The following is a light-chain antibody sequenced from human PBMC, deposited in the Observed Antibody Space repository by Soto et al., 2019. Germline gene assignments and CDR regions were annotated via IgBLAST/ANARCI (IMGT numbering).Light chain of an antibody. CDR2: STN. CDR1: SGSVSTTYY. Sequence: QTVVTQEPSFSVSPGGTVTLTGGLNSGSVSTTYYPSWYQQTPGQAPRTLIYSTNIRSSGVPDRFSGSILGNKAALTITGAQADDESDYHCMLYMGGGLVVFGGGTKLTVL. CDR3: MLYMGGGLVV. J-gene: IGLJ2*01. V-gene: IGLV8-61*01.